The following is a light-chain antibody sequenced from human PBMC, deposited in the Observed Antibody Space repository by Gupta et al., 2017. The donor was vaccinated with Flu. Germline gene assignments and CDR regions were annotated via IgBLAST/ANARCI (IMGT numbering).Light chain of an antibody. V-gene: IGKV1-39*01. CDR3: QRTDDTPVT. Sequence: DIQMTQSPSSLSASVGDSVTITCRSSQAISTYVNCYQQTPGKAPKLLIFAASHLQSGVTSRFSGSASGTDFTLTISMLPPEDYGTYYCQRTDDTPVTFGGGTRVDMK. CDR1: QAISTY. CDR2: AAS. J-gene: IGKJ4*01.